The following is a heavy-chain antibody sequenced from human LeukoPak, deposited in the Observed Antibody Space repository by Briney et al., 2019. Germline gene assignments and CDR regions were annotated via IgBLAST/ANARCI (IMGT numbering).Heavy chain of an antibody. J-gene: IGHJ4*02. V-gene: IGHV1-24*01. CDR3: ATRIQLTRDY. D-gene: IGHD5-18*01. CDR2: FDPGDGET. CDR1: GYTLTELS. Sequence: APVKVSCKVSGYTLTELSMHWVRQAPGKGLEWMGGFDPGDGETIYAQKFQGRVTMTEDTSTDTAYMELSSLRSEDTAVYYCATRIQLTRDYWGQGTLVTVSS.